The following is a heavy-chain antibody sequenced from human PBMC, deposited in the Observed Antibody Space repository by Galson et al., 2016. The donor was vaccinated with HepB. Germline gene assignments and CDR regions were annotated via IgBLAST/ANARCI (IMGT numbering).Heavy chain of an antibody. Sequence: SETLSLTCAVSGGSVSDNSWWAWVRQSPPKDLEWIGEIYQTGTAHYNPSFTSRATIFIDKSNHQTSLRLESVTAADTAVYYCTRGTLGTTASMAFDFWGQGTLVSVSS. CDR2: IYQTGTA. V-gene: IGHV4-4*02. D-gene: IGHD1-26*01. CDR1: GGSVSDNSW. J-gene: IGHJ4*02. CDR3: TRGTLGTTASMAFDF.